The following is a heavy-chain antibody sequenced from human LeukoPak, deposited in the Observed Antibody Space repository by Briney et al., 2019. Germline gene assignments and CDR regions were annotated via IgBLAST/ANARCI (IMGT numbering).Heavy chain of an antibody. J-gene: IGHJ5*02. CDR1: GFTFSGYA. D-gene: IGHD2-15*01. CDR2: ISYDGRNK. V-gene: IGHV3-30*04. CDR3: ASPGSVVAGGFEGFP. Sequence: GGSLRLSCAASGFTFSGYAIHWVRQAPGKGLEWVALISYDGRNKYYADSVKGRFTSSRDNSKNTLYLQMNSLRPEDTAVYYCASPGSVVAGGFEGFPWGQGTLVTVSS.